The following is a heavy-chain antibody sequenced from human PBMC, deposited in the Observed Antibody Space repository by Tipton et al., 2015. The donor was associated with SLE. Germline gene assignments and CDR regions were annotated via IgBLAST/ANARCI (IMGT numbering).Heavy chain of an antibody. CDR3: ARGELGAFDY. CDR1: GGSFSGYY. J-gene: IGHJ4*02. CDR2: INHSGST. D-gene: IGHD1-7*01. Sequence: TLSLTCAVYGGSFSGYYWSWIRQPPGKGLEWIGEINHSGSTYYNPSLKSRVTISVDTSKNQFSLKLSSVTAADTAVYYCARGELGAFDYWGQGPLVTVSS. V-gene: IGHV4-34*01.